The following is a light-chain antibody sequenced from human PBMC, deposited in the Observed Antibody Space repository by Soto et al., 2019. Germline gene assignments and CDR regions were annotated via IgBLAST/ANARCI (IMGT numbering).Light chain of an antibody. J-gene: IGLJ1*01. Sequence: QSVLTQPASVSGSPGQSITISRTGTSSDIGGYNYVSWYQQHPGKAPKLMIYDVSNRPSGVSNRFSGSKSGNTASLTISGLQAEDEADYYCSSYTSSSTHGFGTGTKVTVL. V-gene: IGLV2-14*01. CDR1: SSDIGGYNY. CDR3: SSYTSSSTHG. CDR2: DVS.